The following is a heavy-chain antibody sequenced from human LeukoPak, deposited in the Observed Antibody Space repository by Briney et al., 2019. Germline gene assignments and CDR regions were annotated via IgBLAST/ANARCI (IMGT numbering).Heavy chain of an antibody. V-gene: IGHV3-23*01. CDR3: AKVDIVVVVAGNYFDY. CDR2: ISGSGGST. D-gene: IGHD2-15*01. J-gene: IGHJ4*02. CDR1: GFTFSSYA. Sequence: GESLRLSCAASGFTFSSYAMSWVRQAPGKGLEWVSAISGSGGSTYYADSVKGRFTISRDNSKNTLYLQMNSLRAEDTAVYYCAKVDIVVVVAGNYFDYWGQGTLVTVSS.